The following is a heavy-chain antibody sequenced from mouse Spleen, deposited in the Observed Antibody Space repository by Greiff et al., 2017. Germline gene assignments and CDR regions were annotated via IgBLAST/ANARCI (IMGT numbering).Heavy chain of an antibody. J-gene: IGHJ1*01. D-gene: IGHD1-1*01. CDR1: GYAFSSSW. CDR2: IYPGDGDT. CDR3: ARKDHYGSRDWYFDV. V-gene: IGHV1-82*01. Sequence: QVQLQQSGPELVKPGASVKISCKASGYAFSSSWMNWVKQRPGKGLEWIGRIYPGDGDTNYNGKFKGKATLTADKSSSTAYMQLSSLTSEDSAVYFCARKDHYGSRDWYFDVWGAGTTVTVSS.